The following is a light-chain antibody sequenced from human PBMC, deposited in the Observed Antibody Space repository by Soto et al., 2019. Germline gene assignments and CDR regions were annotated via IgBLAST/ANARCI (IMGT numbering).Light chain of an antibody. CDR1: SSNIGSNY. J-gene: IGLJ1*01. Sequence: QSALTQPPSASGTPGQRVTISCSGSSSNIGSNYVYWYQQLPGTAPKLLIYRNNQRPSGVPDRFSCSKSGTSASLAISGLRSEDEADYYCAAGDDSLSGLYVFGTGTQLTVL. V-gene: IGLV1-47*01. CDR2: RNN. CDR3: AAGDDSLSGLYV.